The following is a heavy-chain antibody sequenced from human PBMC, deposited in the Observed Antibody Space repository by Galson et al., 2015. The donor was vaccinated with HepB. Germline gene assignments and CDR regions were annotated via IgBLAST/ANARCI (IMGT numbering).Heavy chain of an antibody. CDR3: TTDGYPSSWNRVGYFDF. V-gene: IGHV3-15*07. Sequence: SLRLSCAASGFTFNSAWMNWVRQAPGKGLEWVGRTKTKTEGGTTDYAAPVKGRFTISRDDSKNTVYLQMNSLKTDDTAVYYCTTDGYPSSWNRVGYFDFWGRGTLVTVSS. J-gene: IGHJ4*02. CDR2: TKTKTEGGTT. D-gene: IGHD6-13*01. CDR1: GFTFNSAW.